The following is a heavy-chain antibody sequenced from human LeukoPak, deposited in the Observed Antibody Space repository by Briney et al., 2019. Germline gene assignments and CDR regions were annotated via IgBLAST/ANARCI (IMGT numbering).Heavy chain of an antibody. CDR2: IIPIFGTA. D-gene: IGHD6-19*01. CDR1: GGTFISYA. CDR3: ARVGSGPRAVSGY. Sequence: SVKVSCKASGGTFISYAISWVRQAPGQGLEWMGGIIPIFGTANYAQKFQGRVTITADESTSTAYMELSSLRSEDTAVYYCARVGSGPRAVSGYWGQGTLVTVSS. J-gene: IGHJ4*02. V-gene: IGHV1-69*13.